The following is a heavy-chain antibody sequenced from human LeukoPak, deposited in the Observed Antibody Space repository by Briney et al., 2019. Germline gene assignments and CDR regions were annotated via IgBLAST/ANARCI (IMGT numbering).Heavy chain of an antibody. CDR3: ARSGHQGFSSGWSDDAFDI. V-gene: IGHV3-48*04. J-gene: IGHJ3*02. CDR1: GFTFSSYG. Sequence: GGSLRLSCAASGFTFSSYGMSWIRQAPGKGLEWVAYISSSGSTIYYADSVKGRFTISRDNAKNSLYLQMNSLRAEDTAVYYCARSGHQGFSSGWSDDAFDIWGQGTMVTVSS. CDR2: ISSSGSTI. D-gene: IGHD6-19*01.